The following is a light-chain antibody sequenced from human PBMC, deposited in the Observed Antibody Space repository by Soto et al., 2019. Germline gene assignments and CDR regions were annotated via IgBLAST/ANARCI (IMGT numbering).Light chain of an antibody. CDR1: QSVSSK. Sequence: VCPGEIATLSCRASQSVSSKLAWYQRKPGQAPSLYIYDASTRATGIPDRFSGSGSGTEFTLTISSLQSEDFAIYCCQQDNKFTWTFGQGSKVEVK. V-gene: IGKV3-15*01. CDR3: QQDNKFTWT. CDR2: DAS. J-gene: IGKJ1*01.